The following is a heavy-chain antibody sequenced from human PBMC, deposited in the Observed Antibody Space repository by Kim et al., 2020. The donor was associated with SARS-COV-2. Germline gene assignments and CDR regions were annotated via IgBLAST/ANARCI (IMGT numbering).Heavy chain of an antibody. D-gene: IGHD3-22*01. Sequence: GGSLRLSCAASGFTFSSYAMSWVRQAPGKGLECVSAISGSGGSTYYADSVKGRFTISRDNSKNTLYLQMNSLRAEDTAVYYCAKIVQYYYDSSGYYLQNYYFDYWGQGTLVTVSS. V-gene: IGHV3-23*01. CDR3: AKIVQYYYDSSGYYLQNYYFDY. J-gene: IGHJ4*02. CDR1: GFTFSSYA. CDR2: ISGSGGST.